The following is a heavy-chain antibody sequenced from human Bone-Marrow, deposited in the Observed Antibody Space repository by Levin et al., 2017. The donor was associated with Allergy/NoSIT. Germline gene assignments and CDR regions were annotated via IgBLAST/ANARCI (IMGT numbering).Heavy chain of an antibody. CDR1: GYSFTSYW. V-gene: IGHV5-10-1*01. J-gene: IGHJ4*02. Sequence: GESLKISCKGSGYSFTSYWISWVRQMPGKGLEWMGRIDPSDSYTNYSPSFQGHVTISADKSISTAYLQWSSLKASDTAMYYCAREPRYCSGGSCYVIDYWGQGTLVTVSS. D-gene: IGHD2-15*01. CDR2: IDPSDSYT. CDR3: AREPRYCSGGSCYVIDY.